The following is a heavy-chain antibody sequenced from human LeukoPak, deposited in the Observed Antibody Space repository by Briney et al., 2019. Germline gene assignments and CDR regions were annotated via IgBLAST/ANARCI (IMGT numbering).Heavy chain of an antibody. J-gene: IGHJ6*03. CDR2: IYPGDSDT. D-gene: IGHD2-2*01. CDR3: ARLARDIVVVPAAQYYYMDV. CDR1: EYTFTTYW. Sequence: KPGESLKISCEGCEYTFTTYWIGWVRQMPGKGLEWMGIIYPGDSDTRYSPSFQGQVTISADKSISTAYLQWSSLKASDTAMYYCARLARDIVVVPAAQYYYMDVWGEGTTVTVS. V-gene: IGHV5-51*03.